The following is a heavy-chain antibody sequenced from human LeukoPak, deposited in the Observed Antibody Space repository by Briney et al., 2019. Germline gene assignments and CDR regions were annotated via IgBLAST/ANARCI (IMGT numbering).Heavy chain of an antibody. CDR2: IYFDGST. Sequence: PSETLSLTCTVSGGSMSNHYWSWIRLPPEKGLEWIGFIYFDGSTNYNPSLKSRVTISVDTSKNQFSLKLTSVTPADTAVYYCARGGASSRHFDYWGQGALVTVSS. CDR1: GGSMSNHY. CDR3: ARGGASSRHFDY. J-gene: IGHJ4*02. V-gene: IGHV4-59*11. D-gene: IGHD3-16*01.